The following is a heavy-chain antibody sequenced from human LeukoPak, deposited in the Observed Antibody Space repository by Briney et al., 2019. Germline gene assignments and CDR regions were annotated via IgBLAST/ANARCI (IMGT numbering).Heavy chain of an antibody. J-gene: IGHJ6*03. D-gene: IGHD3-3*01. CDR2: ISSSSSTI. Sequence: PGGSLRLSCAASGFTFSSYSMNWVRQAPGKGLEWVSYISSSSSTIYFADSVTGRFTISRDNAKNSLYLEMNSLRAEDTALYYCARGQGDFWSGSYYYYYMDVWGKGTTVTVSS. CDR3: ARGQGDFWSGSYYYYYMDV. V-gene: IGHV3-48*04. CDR1: GFTFSSYS.